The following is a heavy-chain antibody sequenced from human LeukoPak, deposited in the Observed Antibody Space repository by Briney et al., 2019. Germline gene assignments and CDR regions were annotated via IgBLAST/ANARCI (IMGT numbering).Heavy chain of an antibody. V-gene: IGHV4-61*02. CDR1: GGSISSGAYC. J-gene: IGHJ4*02. Sequence: SETLSLTCTVSGGSISSGAYCYNWLRQPAGKGLEWIGRIYTSGSTNYNPSLKSRLTISVYTSKNQFSLKLSSVTAADTAVYYCARDVYDFWSGYYDWGPGTLVTVSS. CDR2: IYTSGST. D-gene: IGHD3-3*01. CDR3: ARDVYDFWSGYYD.